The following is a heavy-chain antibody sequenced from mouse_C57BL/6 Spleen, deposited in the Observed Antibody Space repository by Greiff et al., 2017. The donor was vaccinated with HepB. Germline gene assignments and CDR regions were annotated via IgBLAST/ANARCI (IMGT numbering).Heavy chain of an antibody. V-gene: IGHV1-81*01. J-gene: IGHJ2*01. D-gene: IGHD2-4*01. Sequence: VQLQQSGAELARPGASVKLSCKASGYTFTSYGISWVKQRTGQGLEWIGEIYPRSGNTYYNEKFKGKATLTADKSSSTAYMELRSLTSEDSAVYFCARYPFYYDYGGFDYWGQGTTLTVSS. CDR3: ARYPFYYDYGGFDY. CDR1: GYTFTSYG. CDR2: IYPRSGNT.